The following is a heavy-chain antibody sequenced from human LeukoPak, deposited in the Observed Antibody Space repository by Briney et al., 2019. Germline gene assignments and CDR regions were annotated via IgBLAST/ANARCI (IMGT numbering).Heavy chain of an antibody. Sequence: RAGGSLRLSCAASGFTFSSYEMNWVRQAPGKGLGWISYISGSGNSMNYADSVKGRFTIPRDNAKNSLYLQMNSLRAEDTAVYYCARDPRGRSGEIVATSHVWGQGTTVTVSS. CDR1: GFTFSSYE. D-gene: IGHD5-12*01. CDR3: ARDPRGRSGEIVATSHV. J-gene: IGHJ6*02. CDR2: ISGSGNSM. V-gene: IGHV3-48*03.